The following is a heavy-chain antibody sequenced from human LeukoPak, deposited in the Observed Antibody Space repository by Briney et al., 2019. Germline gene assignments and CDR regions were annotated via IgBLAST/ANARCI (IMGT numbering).Heavy chain of an antibody. CDR3: ARDEPLTVLTFDY. V-gene: IGHV1-69*13. D-gene: IGHD3-22*01. CDR1: GGTFSSYA. CDR2: IIPIFGTA. J-gene: IGHJ4*02. Sequence: GASVKVSCKASGGTFSSYAISWVRQAPGQGLEWMGGIIPIFGTANYAQKFQGRVTITADESTSTAYMELSSLRSEDTAVYYCARDEPLTVLTFDYWGQGTLVTVSS.